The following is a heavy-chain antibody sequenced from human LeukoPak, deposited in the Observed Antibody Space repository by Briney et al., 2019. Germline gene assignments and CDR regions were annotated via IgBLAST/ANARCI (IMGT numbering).Heavy chain of an antibody. Sequence: ESGPTLVKPTQTLTLTCAFSGFSITTPGVGVVWIRQPPGKALEWLGLVYWNDDKRYSPSLNGRLAFTTDTSKNQVVLTLADMDPLDTATYFCAHLMTTVTTGYFDPWGQGILVTVSS. CDR3: AHLMTTVTTGYFDP. D-gene: IGHD4-17*01. CDR1: GFSITTPGVG. J-gene: IGHJ4*02. V-gene: IGHV2-5*01. CDR2: VYWNDDK.